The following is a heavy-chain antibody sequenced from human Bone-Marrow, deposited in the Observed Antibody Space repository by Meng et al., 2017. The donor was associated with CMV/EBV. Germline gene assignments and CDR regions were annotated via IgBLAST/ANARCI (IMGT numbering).Heavy chain of an antibody. CDR2: ITPSTGAT. Sequence: SCKASGYTFISYHMHWVRQAPGQGLEWVGIITPSTGATYSAQKFQDRVTLTSGTSTSAVYMNLGSLRSEDTAVYYCVREMSGGFFDYWGQGTLVTVSS. V-gene: IGHV1-46*01. D-gene: IGHD3-16*01. CDR1: GYTFISYH. CDR3: VREMSGGFFDY. J-gene: IGHJ4*02.